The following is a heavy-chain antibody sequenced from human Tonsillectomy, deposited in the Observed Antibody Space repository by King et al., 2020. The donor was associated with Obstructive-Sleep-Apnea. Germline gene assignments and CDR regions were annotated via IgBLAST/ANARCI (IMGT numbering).Heavy chain of an antibody. CDR1: GGSISSYY. D-gene: IGHD3-9*01. CDR2: IYYSGST. Sequence: VQLQESGPGLVKPSETLSLTCTVSGGSISSYYWSWIRQPPGKGLEWIGYIYYSGSTNYNPSLKSRVTISVDTSKNQFSLKLSSVTAADTAVYYCARDTSYYDILTSRWFDYWGQGTLVTVSS. V-gene: IGHV4-59*01. J-gene: IGHJ4*02. CDR3: ARDTSYYDILTSRWFDY.